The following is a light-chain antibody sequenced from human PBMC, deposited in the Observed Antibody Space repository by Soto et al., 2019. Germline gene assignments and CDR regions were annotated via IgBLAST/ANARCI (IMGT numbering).Light chain of an antibody. Sequence: QSALTQPASVSGSPGQSITISRTGTSSDVGGYNYVSWYQQHPGRAPKLLIYEVSNRPSGVSNRFSGSKSGNTASLTISGLQAEDEADCYCSSYITSTTYVFGTGTKVTV. CDR2: EVS. CDR1: SSDVGGYNY. V-gene: IGLV2-14*01. J-gene: IGLJ1*01. CDR3: SSYITSTTYV.